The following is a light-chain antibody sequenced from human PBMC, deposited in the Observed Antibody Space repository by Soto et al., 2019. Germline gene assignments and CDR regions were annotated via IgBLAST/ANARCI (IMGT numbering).Light chain of an antibody. V-gene: IGKV3-20*01. J-gene: IGKJ1*01. CDR1: ETVAGSY. Sequence: EIVVTQSPATLSVSPGARATLSCSASETVAGSYWSWCHQKPGRAARLLILGAATRSAGIADWCSGSGSCTDFTLTIIRLEPEDFAVYYCQLYGTSPKTFGQGTKVDIK. CDR3: QLYGTSPKT. CDR2: GAA.